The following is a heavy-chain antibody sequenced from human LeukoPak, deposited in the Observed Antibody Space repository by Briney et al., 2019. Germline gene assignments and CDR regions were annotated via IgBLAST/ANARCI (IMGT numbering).Heavy chain of an antibody. CDR3: ARHGNIVILPTTSKAFDV. CDR1: GGSITSYH. Sequence: DPSETLSLTCTVSGGSITSYHWSWIRQSPGKGLEWIGYINYSGTTNYNPSLKSRATMSVDTSKKQFSLRLSSVTAADTAVYYCARHGNIVILPTTSKAFDVWGQGTMVTVSS. CDR2: INYSGTT. V-gene: IGHV4-59*08. J-gene: IGHJ3*01. D-gene: IGHD2/OR15-2a*01.